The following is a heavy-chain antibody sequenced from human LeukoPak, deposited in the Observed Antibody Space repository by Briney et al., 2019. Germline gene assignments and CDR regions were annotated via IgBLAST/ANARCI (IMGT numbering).Heavy chain of an antibody. CDR1: GGSISGYS. D-gene: IGHD3-3*01. V-gene: IGHV4-59*08. J-gene: IGHJ3*02. CDR2: IYDSGGT. Sequence: PSETLSLSCTVAGGSISGYSWSWIRQPPGKGLELIVYIYDSGGTNYTPSLQSRVTISVDTSKSHFSLNLSSVTAADTAAYYCARTRITIFGVVRPDAFDIWGQGTMVTVSS. CDR3: ARTRITIFGVVRPDAFDI.